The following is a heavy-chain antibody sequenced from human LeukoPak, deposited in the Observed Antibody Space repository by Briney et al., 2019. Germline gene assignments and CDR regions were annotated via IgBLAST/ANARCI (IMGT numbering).Heavy chain of an antibody. CDR3: ASKIWAAPHWFDP. CDR1: GDTISSSNW. J-gene: IGHJ5*02. CDR2: IYHSGST. D-gene: IGHD3-16*01. Sequence: TSGTLSLTCGVSGDTISSSNWWSWVRQPPGKGLEWIGEIYHSGSTNYNPSLKSRVTISVGKSKNQFSLKLSSVTAADTAVYYCASKIWAAPHWFDPGGKGTLVTVSS. V-gene: IGHV4-4*02.